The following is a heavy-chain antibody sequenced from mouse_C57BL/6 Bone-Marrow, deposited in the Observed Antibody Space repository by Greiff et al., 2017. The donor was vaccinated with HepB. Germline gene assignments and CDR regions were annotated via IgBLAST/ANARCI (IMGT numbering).Heavy chain of an antibody. D-gene: IGHD1-1*01. V-gene: IGHV5-12*01. CDR2: ISNGGGST. CDR1: GFTFSDYY. CDR3: ARPHAYYGSSYYAMDY. Sequence: EVKLVESGGGLVQPGGSLKLSCAASGFTFSDYYMYWVRQTPEKRLEWVAYISNGGGSTYYPDTVKGRFTISRDNAKNTLYLQMSRLKSEDTAMYYCARPHAYYGSSYYAMDYWGQGTSVTVSS. J-gene: IGHJ4*01.